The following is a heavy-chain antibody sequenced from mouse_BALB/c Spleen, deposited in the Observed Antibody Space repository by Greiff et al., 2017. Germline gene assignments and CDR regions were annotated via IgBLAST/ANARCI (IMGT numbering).Heavy chain of an antibody. J-gene: IGHJ4*01. CDR3: AREFTTATHYAMDY. V-gene: IGHV5-9-4*01. D-gene: IGHD1-2*01. CDR2: ISSGGSYT. Sequence: EVQGVESGGGLVKPGGSLKLSCAASGFTFSSYAMSWVRQSPEKRLEWVAEISSGGSYTYYPDTVTGRFTISRDNAKNTLYLEMSSLRSEDTAMYYCAREFTTATHYAMDYWGQGTSVTGSS. CDR1: GFTFSSYA.